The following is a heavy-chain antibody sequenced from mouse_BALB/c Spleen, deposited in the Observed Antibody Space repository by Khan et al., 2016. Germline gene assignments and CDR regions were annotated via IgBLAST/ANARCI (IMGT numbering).Heavy chain of an antibody. Sequence: QVQLQQSGAELAKPGASVKMSCKASGYTFTSYWMHWVKQRPGQGLEWIGYINPSTGYTEYNQKFKDKATLTVDKSSSTAYMQLSSLTSEDSAVYYCARGGGSGYDYWGQGTTLTVSS. CDR3: ARGGGSGYDY. CDR1: GYTFTSYW. J-gene: IGHJ2*01. D-gene: IGHD3-1*01. CDR2: INPSTGYT. V-gene: IGHV1-7*01.